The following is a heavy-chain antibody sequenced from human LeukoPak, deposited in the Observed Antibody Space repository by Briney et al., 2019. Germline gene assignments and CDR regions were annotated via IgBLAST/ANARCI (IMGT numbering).Heavy chain of an antibody. J-gene: IGHJ6*03. D-gene: IGHD3-22*01. CDR3: AKGLYDSSGRYYYHMDV. V-gene: IGHV4-34*01. Sequence: SETLSLICAVYGGSFSGYYWSWIRQPPGKGLDGIGEFNHSGSTNYNPSLKSRVIISVDTSKNQFSLKMSSVTAADTAVYYYAKGLYDSSGRYYYHMDVWGKGTTVIIS. CDR2: FNHSGST. CDR1: GGSFSGYY.